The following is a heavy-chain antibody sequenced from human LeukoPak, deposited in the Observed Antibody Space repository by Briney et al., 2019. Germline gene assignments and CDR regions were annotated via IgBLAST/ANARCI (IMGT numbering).Heavy chain of an antibody. CDR2: IIPIFGTA. V-gene: IGHV1-69*06. J-gene: IGHJ5*02. CDR3: ARDTSQGTNWFDP. Sequence: ASVKVSCKASGGTFSSYAISWVRQAPGQGLEWMGGIIPIFGTANYARKFQGRVTITADKSTSTAYMELSSLRSEDTAVYYCARDTSQGTNWFDPWGQGTLVTVSS. D-gene: IGHD2-2*01. CDR1: GGTFSSYA.